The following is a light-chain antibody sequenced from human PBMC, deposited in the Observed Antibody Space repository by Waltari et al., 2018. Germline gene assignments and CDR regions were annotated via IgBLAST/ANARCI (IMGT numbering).Light chain of an antibody. CDR1: RNGSKS. Sequence: SYVLTQPPSVSVAPGQTARITCGGDRNGSKSVHWYQQKPGQAPVLVVFDDSDRPSGISERFSGSISGPTATLTISRVEAGDEADYYCQVWESSVVFGGGTKLTVL. J-gene: IGLJ2*01. CDR2: DDS. V-gene: IGLV3-21*02. CDR3: QVWESSVV.